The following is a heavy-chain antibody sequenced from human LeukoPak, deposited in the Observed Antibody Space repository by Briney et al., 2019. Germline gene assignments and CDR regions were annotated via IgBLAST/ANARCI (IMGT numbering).Heavy chain of an antibody. CDR3: ARQSGWRSYFDH. CDR1: GLTFSSYA. CDR2: ISDNGGST. V-gene: IGHV3-23*01. D-gene: IGHD6-19*01. Sequence: PGGSLRLSCAAAGLTFSSYAMSWVRQAPGKGLEWVPTISDNGGSTYYADSVKGRFTISRDNSKNTVYLQMNSLRAEDAAVYYCARQSGWRSYFDHWGQGTLVTVSS. J-gene: IGHJ4*02.